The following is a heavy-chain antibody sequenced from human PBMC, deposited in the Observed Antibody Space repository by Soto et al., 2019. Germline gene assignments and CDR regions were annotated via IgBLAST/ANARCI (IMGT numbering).Heavy chain of an antibody. D-gene: IGHD4-17*01. CDR3: AREHDYGEYFDY. Sequence: SETLSLTCTVSGGSISSYYWSWIRQPPGKGLEWIGYIYYSGSTNYNPSLKSRVTISVDTSKNQFSLQLSSVPAADTAVYYCAREHDYGEYFDYWGQGPLVTVSS. V-gene: IGHV4-59*01. CDR1: GGSISSYY. CDR2: IYYSGST. J-gene: IGHJ4*02.